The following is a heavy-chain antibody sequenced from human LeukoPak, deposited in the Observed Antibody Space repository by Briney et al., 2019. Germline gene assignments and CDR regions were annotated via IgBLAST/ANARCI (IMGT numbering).Heavy chain of an antibody. D-gene: IGHD4-11*01. Sequence: PSETLSLTCAVYGGSFSGYYWSWIRQPPGEGLEWIGEINHSGSTNYNPSLKSRVTISVDTSKNQFSLKLSSVTAADTAVYYCARVRLAVTTSYYYYGMDVWGQGTTVTVSS. CDR2: INHSGST. J-gene: IGHJ6*02. CDR1: GGSFSGYY. V-gene: IGHV4-34*01. CDR3: ARVRLAVTTSYYYYGMDV.